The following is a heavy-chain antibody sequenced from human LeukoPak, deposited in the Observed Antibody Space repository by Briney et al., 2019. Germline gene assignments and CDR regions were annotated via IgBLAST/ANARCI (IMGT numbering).Heavy chain of an antibody. CDR1: GFTFSSYW. Sequence: PGGSLRLSCAASGFTFSSYWMHWVRHAPGKGLVWVSRINSAGSSTSYADSVKGRFTISRDNAKNTLYLQMNSLRAEDTAVYYCARDRGSGWNHDAFDIWGQGTMVTVSS. CDR3: ARDRGSGWNHDAFDI. D-gene: IGHD6-19*01. V-gene: IGHV3-74*01. CDR2: INSAGSST. J-gene: IGHJ3*02.